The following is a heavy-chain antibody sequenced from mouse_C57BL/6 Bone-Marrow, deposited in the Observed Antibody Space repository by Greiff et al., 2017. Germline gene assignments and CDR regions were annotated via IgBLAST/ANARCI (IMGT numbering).Heavy chain of an antibody. Sequence: VQLKESGPGLVQPSQSLSITCTVSGFSLTSYGVHWVRQSPGKGLEWLGVIWSGGSTDYNAAFISRLSISKDNSKSQVFFKMNSLQADDTAIYYCARAPLFTTVVARYFDVWGTGTTVTVSS. CDR2: IWSGGST. J-gene: IGHJ1*03. CDR1: GFSLTSYG. CDR3: ARAPLFTTVVARYFDV. D-gene: IGHD1-1*01. V-gene: IGHV2-2*01.